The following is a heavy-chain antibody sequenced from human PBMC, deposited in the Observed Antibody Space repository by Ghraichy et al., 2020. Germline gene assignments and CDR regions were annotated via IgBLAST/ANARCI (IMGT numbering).Heavy chain of an antibody. V-gene: IGHV4-34*01. J-gene: IGHJ4*02. CDR3: ASRKAVIAFDY. Sequence: SETLSLTCAVYGGSFSGYYWNWIRQPPGKGLEWIGEINHSGSTNYNPSLKSRVTISVDTSKNQFSLKLSSVTAADTAVYYCASRKAVIAFDYWGQGTLVTVSS. CDR1: GGSFSGYY. D-gene: IGHD2-21*01. CDR2: INHSGST.